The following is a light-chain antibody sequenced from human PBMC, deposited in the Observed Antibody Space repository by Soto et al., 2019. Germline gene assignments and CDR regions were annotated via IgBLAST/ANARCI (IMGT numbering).Light chain of an antibody. CDR1: QGITTA. J-gene: IGKJ5*01. Sequence: ASQLTQSPSSLSASVGDTVTITCRASQGITTALAWYQQKPGKAPNLMISVASSLETGVPSRFSGSGSGTDLTLTITSLQPEDFATYYCQQFNSYPITFGQGTRLEIK. V-gene: IGKV1-13*02. CDR2: VAS. CDR3: QQFNSYPIT.